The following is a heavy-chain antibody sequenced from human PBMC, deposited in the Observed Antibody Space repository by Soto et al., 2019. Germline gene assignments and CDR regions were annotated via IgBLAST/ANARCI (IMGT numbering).Heavy chain of an antibody. CDR1: GGSFSGYY. CDR2: INHSGST. V-gene: IGHV4-34*01. D-gene: IGHD3-10*01. CDR3: ARGSHSTSTMVRGATITYYYGMDV. Sequence: SETLSLTCAVYGGSFSGYYWSWIRQPPGKGLEWIGEINHSGSTNYNPSLKSRVTISVDTSKNQFSLRLSSVTAADTAVYYCARGSHSTSTMVRGATITYYYGMDVWGQGTTVTVSS. J-gene: IGHJ6*02.